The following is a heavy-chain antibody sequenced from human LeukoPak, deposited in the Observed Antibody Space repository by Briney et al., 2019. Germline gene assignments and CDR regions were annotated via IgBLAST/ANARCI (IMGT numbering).Heavy chain of an antibody. Sequence: GGSLRLSCTASGFTFGDYAMSWVRQAPGKGLEWVGFIRSKAYGGTTAYAASVKGRFTISRDDSKSIAHMQMNSLKTQDTAVYYCTKDHIVVVTAIPAGDYKDVWPHLLSYMDVWGKGTTVTISS. CDR3: TKDHIVVVTAIPAGDYKDVWPHLLSYMDV. CDR2: IRSKAYGGTT. D-gene: IGHD2-21*02. V-gene: IGHV3-49*04. CDR1: GFTFGDYA. J-gene: IGHJ6*03.